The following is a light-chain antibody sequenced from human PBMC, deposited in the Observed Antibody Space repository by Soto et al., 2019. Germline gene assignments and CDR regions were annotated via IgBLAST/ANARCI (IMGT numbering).Light chain of an antibody. CDR1: QSVSSSY. J-gene: IGKJ5*01. V-gene: IGKV3-20*01. CDR3: QHYSSSPIT. CDR2: DAS. Sequence: EIVLTQSPGTLSLSPGERATLSCRASQSVSSSYLAWYQQKPGKAPRLLIYDASSSATGIPDRFSGSGSGTDFTLTISRLEPEDSAVYYCQHYSSSPITFGQGTRLEI.